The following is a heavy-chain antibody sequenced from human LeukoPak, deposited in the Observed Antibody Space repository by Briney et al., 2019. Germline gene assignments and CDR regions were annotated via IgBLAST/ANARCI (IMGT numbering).Heavy chain of an antibody. CDR2: INHSGST. V-gene: IGHV4-34*01. J-gene: IGHJ4*02. CDR3: ARGIAAAGPLDY. D-gene: IGHD6-13*01. CDR1: GGSFSGYY. Sequence: SETLSLTCAVYGGSFSGYYWSWIRQPPGKGLEWIGEINHSGSTNYNPSLKSRVTISVDTSKNQFSLRLSSVTAADTAVYYCARGIAAAGPLDYWGQGTLVTVSS.